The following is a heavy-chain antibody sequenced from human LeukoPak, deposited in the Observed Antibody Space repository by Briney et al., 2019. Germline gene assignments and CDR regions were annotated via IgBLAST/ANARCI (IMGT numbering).Heavy chain of an antibody. CDR2: INPNSGGT. J-gene: IGHJ4*02. Sequence: ASVTVSCKASGYTFTGYYMHWVRQAPGQGLEWMGWINPNSGGTNYAQKFQGRVTITRDTSISTAYMELSRLRSDDTAVYYCARYSSGWSPFDYWGQGTLVTVSS. CDR3: ARYSSGWSPFDY. CDR1: GYTFTGYY. V-gene: IGHV1-2*02. D-gene: IGHD6-19*01.